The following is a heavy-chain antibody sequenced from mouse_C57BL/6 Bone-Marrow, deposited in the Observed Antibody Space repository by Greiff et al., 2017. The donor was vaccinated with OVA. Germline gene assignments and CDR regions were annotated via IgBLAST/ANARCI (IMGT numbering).Heavy chain of an antibody. V-gene: IGHV1-74*01. D-gene: IGHD1-1*01. Sequence: QVQLQQPGAELVKPGASVKVSCKASGYTFTSYWMHWVKQRPGQGLEWIGRIHPSDSDTNYNQKFKGKATLTVDKSSSTAYMQLSSLTSEDSAVYYCAIPRIYYYGSYYAMDYWGQGTSVTVSS. CDR3: AIPRIYYYGSYYAMDY. CDR2: IHPSDSDT. J-gene: IGHJ4*01. CDR1: GYTFTSYW.